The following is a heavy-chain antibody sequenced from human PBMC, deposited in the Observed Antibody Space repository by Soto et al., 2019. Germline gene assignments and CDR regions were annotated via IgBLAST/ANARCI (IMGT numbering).Heavy chain of an antibody. J-gene: IGHJ4*02. Sequence: EVQLVESGGGLVKPGGSLRLSCAASGFTFSDAWMSWVRQDPGKGLEWVGRIKRQSNGGTTDYASPAKGRFTISRDDSKNTLYLQMNSMKPEDTAVYHCTRVGPSDSSGWSFDHWGQGTLVTVSS. D-gene: IGHD6-19*01. CDR1: GFTFSDAW. V-gene: IGHV3-15*01. CDR2: IKRQSNGGTT. CDR3: TRVGPSDSSGWSFDH.